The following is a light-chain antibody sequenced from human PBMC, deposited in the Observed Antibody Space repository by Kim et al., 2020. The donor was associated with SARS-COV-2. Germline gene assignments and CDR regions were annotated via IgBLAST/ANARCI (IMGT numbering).Light chain of an antibody. Sequence: QPASGSGSPGQSVAISCTGSSSDVGAYDYVSWYQQHPGKAPKLMIHDVNDRPSGVSNRFSGSKSGLQAEDEADYYCSSYTNSDTLVFGGGTQLTVL. CDR1: SSDVGAYDY. J-gene: IGLJ3*02. V-gene: IGLV2-14*03. CDR3: SSYTNSDTLV. CDR2: DVN.